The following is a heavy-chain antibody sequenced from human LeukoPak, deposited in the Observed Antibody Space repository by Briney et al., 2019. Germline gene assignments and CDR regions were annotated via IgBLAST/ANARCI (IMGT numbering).Heavy chain of an antibody. CDR3: AKGRTAYCSSTSCYTIDY. V-gene: IGHV3-23*01. J-gene: IGHJ4*02. CDR1: GFTFSSYA. Sequence: GGSLRLSCAAPGFTFSSYAMSWVRQAPGKGLEWVSGISGSGGSTYYADSVKGRFTISRDNSKNTLYLQMNSLRAEDTAVYYRAKGRTAYCSSTSCYTIDYWGQGTLVTVSS. D-gene: IGHD2-2*02. CDR2: ISGSGGST.